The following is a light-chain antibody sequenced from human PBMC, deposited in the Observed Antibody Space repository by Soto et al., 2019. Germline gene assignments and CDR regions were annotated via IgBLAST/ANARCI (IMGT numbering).Light chain of an antibody. V-gene: IGLV2-14*01. CDR2: EVT. J-gene: IGLJ1*01. CDR3: SSYTTSSTRV. Sequence: QSLLSHPGSVCWSPGHSIAISCTGPSSDVGIYNYVSWYQQHPGKVPKLIIYEVTNRPSGVSNRFSGSKSGNTASLTISGLQAEDQADYYCSSYTTSSTRVFGTGTKVTVL. CDR1: SSDVGIYNY.